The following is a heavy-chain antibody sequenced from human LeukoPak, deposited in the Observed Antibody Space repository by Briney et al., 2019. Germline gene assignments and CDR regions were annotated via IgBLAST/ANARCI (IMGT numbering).Heavy chain of an antibody. D-gene: IGHD3-3*01. CDR2: ISGSGGST. Sequence: GGSLRLSCAASGFTFSSYAMSWVRQAPGKGLEWVSAISGSGGSTYCADSVKGRFTISRDNSKNTLYLQMNSLRAEDTAVYYCAKDPDYDFWSGSNNWFDPWGQGTLVTVSS. CDR3: AKDPDYDFWSGSNNWFDP. J-gene: IGHJ5*02. V-gene: IGHV3-23*01. CDR1: GFTFSSYA.